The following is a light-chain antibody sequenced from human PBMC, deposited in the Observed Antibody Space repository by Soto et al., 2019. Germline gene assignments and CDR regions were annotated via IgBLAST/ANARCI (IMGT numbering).Light chain of an antibody. CDR1: QSIRNF. CDR3: QHYNYWPYT. CDR2: GAS. Sequence: EIVLTQSPGTLSLSPGERATVSCRASQSIRNFLAWYQQKPGQAPRLLIYGASSRATGIPDRFSGSGSGTDFTLTISRLEPDDFAVYYCQHYNYWPYTFGQGTKVDIK. J-gene: IGKJ2*01. V-gene: IGKV3-11*01.